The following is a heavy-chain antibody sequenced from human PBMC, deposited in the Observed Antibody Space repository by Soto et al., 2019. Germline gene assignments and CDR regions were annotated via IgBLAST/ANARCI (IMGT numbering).Heavy chain of an antibody. CDR2: ISSNGAGT. Sequence: GSLRLSCAASGFTFSKYAMTWARQAPGKGLEWVSAISSNGAGTYYVDSVKGRFTVSRDNSKNTLYLQMHSLRAEDTAVYYCAKEGEYSSGWDNFDYWGQGT. J-gene: IGHJ4*02. D-gene: IGHD6-19*01. V-gene: IGHV3-23*01. CDR3: AKEGEYSSGWDNFDY. CDR1: GFTFSKYA.